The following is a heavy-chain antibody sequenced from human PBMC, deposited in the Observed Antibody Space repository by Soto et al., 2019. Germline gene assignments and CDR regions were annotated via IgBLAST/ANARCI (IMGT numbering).Heavy chain of an antibody. V-gene: IGHV3-30*18. Sequence: GGSLRLSCAASGFTFSSYGMHWVRQAPGKGLEWVAVISYDGSNKYYADSVKGRFTISRDNSKNTLYLQMNSLRAEDTAVYYCAKDDFFYSSSFDYWGQGTLVTVSS. CDR3: AKDDFFYSSSFDY. D-gene: IGHD6-6*01. CDR1: GFTFSSYG. CDR2: ISYDGSNK. J-gene: IGHJ4*02.